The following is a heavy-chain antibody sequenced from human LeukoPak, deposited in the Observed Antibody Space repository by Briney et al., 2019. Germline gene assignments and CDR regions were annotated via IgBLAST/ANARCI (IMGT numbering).Heavy chain of an antibody. CDR2: VYHNGNT. CDR3: ARETSRIIYY. Sequence: SETLSLTCTVSGYSISSGYYWGWIRQPPGKGLEWIANVYHNGNTFYNPSLKSRVTISVDTFNNQFSLTLTSVTAADTAVYFCARETSRIIYYWGQGMLVTVSS. J-gene: IGHJ4*02. CDR1: GYSISSGYY. V-gene: IGHV4-38-2*02.